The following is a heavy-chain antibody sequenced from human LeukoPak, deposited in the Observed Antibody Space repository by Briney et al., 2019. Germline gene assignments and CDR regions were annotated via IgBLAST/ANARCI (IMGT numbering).Heavy chain of an antibody. D-gene: IGHD3-22*01. Sequence: GGSLRLSCAASGFTFSNAWMGWVRQAPGKGLEWVGRIKSKTDGGTTDYAAPVKGRFTISRDDSKNTLYLQMNSLKTEDTAVYYCTTAHFADSSGYYYVDYWGQGTLVTVSS. V-gene: IGHV3-15*01. CDR1: GFTFSNAW. J-gene: IGHJ4*02. CDR3: TTAHFADSSGYYYVDY. CDR2: IKSKTDGGTT.